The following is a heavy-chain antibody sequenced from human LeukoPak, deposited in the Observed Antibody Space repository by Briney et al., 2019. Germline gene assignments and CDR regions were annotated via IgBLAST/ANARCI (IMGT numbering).Heavy chain of an antibody. V-gene: IGHV4-34*01. CDR1: GGSFSGYY. Sequence: SETLSLTCAVYGGSFSGYYWSWIRQPPGKGLEWIGEINHSGSTNYNPSLKSRVTISVDTSKNQFSLKLSSVTAADTAVYYCARDRRTANSGSYYLDYWGQGTLVTVSS. CDR3: ARDRRTANSGSYYLDY. D-gene: IGHD1-26*01. CDR2: INHSGST. J-gene: IGHJ4*02.